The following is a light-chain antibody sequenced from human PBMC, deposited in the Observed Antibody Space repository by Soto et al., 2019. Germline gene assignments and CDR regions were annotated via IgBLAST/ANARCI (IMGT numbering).Light chain of an antibody. CDR3: QSYDSSLSAL. J-gene: IGLJ2*01. V-gene: IGLV1-40*01. Sequence: QPVLTQPPSVSGAPGQRVTISCTGSSSNIGAGYDVLWYQQLPGTAPKLLIYGNSNRPSGVPDRFSGSKSGTSASLAITGLQADDEADYYCQSYDSSLSALFGGGTKLTVL. CDR2: GNS. CDR1: SSNIGAGYD.